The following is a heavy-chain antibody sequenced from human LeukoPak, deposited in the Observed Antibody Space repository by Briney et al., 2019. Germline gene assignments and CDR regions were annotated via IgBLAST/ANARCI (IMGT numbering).Heavy chain of an antibody. D-gene: IGHD6-6*01. CDR2: IYFGGT. J-gene: IGHJ4*02. CDR1: GGSISSGYYY. V-gene: IGHV4-30-4*01. CDR3: ARGTWSSSIDD. Sequence: PSQTLSLTCTVSGGSISSGYYYWSWIRQPPGKGLEYIGYIYFGGTYYNPSLKSRVTISVDTSKNQFSLKLSSVTAADTAVYYCARGTWSSSIDDWGQGTLVTVSS.